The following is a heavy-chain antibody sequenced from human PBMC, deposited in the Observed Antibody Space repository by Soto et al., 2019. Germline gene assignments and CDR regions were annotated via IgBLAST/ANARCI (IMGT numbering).Heavy chain of an antibody. CDR2: ISYDGSNK. D-gene: IGHD5-18*01. CDR3: AKGRIYSYGASDWFDP. V-gene: IGHV3-30*18. J-gene: IGHJ5*02. CDR1: GFTFSSYG. Sequence: GGSLRLSCAASGFTFSSYGMHWVRQAPGKGLEWVAVISYDGSNKYYADSVKGRFTISRDNSKNTLYLQMNSLRAEDTAVYYCAKGRIYSYGASDWFDPWSQGTLVTVSS.